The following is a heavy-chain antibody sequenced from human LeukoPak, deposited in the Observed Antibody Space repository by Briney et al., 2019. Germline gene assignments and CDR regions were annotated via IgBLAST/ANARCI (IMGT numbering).Heavy chain of an antibody. J-gene: IGHJ4*02. Sequence: SVKVSCKASGGTFSSYAISWVRQAPGQGLEWMGRIIPILGIANYAQKFQGRVTITADKSTSTAYMELSSLRSEDTAVYYCARDFPLSSAMVRGAAIDYWGQGTLVTVSS. V-gene: IGHV1-69*04. D-gene: IGHD3-10*01. CDR1: GGTFSSYA. CDR3: ARDFPLSSAMVRGAAIDY. CDR2: IIPILGIA.